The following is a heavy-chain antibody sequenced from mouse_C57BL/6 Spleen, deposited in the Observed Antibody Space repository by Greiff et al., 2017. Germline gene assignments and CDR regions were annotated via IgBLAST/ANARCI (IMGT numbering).Heavy chain of an antibody. CDR2: ISSGGDYI. CDR3: TRVRYGNNWYFDV. CDR1: GFTFSSYA. J-gene: IGHJ1*03. D-gene: IGHD2-1*01. Sequence: EVKLVESGEGLVKPGGSLKLSCAASGFTFSSYAMSWVRQTPEKRLEWVAYISSGGDYIYYADTVKGRFTISRDNARNTLYLQMSSLKSEDTAMYYCTRVRYGNNWYFDVWGTGTTVTVSS. V-gene: IGHV5-9-1*02.